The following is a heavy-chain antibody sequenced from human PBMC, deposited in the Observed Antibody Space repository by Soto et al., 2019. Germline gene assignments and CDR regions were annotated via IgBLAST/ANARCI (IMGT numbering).Heavy chain of an antibody. CDR3: ARGDRGAFDL. Sequence: GGSLRLSCAASGFTFSSYSMNWVRQAPGKGLEWVSYISSSSSAIYYADSVKGRFTISRDNAKNTLYLQMNSLRAEDTAVYYCARGDRGAFDLWGQGTMVTVSS. CDR1: GFTFSSYS. D-gene: IGHD2-21*02. V-gene: IGHV3-48*04. J-gene: IGHJ3*01. CDR2: ISSSSSAI.